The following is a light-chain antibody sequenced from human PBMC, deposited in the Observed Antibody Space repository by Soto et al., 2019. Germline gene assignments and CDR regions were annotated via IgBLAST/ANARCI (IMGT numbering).Light chain of an antibody. J-gene: IGLJ1*01. V-gene: IGLV2-23*02. Sequence: QSVLTQPASVSGSPGQSITISCSGTSSDVGSYNLVSWYQQHPGKAPKLMISEVSKRPSGVSNRFSGSKSGDTASLTISGLQAEDEADYYCCSYAGSSTFSSDVFGTGTKLTVL. CDR3: CSYAGSSTFSSDV. CDR1: SSDVGSYNL. CDR2: EVS.